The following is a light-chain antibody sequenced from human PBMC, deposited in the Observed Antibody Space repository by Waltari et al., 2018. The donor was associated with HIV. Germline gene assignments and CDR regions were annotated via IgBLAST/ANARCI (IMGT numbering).Light chain of an antibody. CDR2: TAT. CDR1: QNIKNY. Sequence: DIQMTQSPSSLSASIGDRVTITCRASQNIKNYLNWYQQKPGRAPKILIYTATTLQSGVSSRFNGSGSGTDFTLTITGLEPEDFALYFFQQSYSSPTFGPGTTVDVK. J-gene: IGKJ3*01. CDR3: QQSYSSPT. V-gene: IGKV1-39*01.